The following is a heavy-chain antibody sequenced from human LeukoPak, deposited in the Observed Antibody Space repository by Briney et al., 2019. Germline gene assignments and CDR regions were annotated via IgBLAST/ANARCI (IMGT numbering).Heavy chain of an antibody. V-gene: IGHV3-7*01. D-gene: IGHD3-22*01. J-gene: IGHJ4*02. CDR1: GFTFSSYW. CDR2: IKQDGSEK. Sequence: GGSLRLSCAASGFTFSSYWMSWVRQAPGKGLEWVANIKQDGSEKYYVDSVKGRFTISRDNAKNSLYLQMNSLRAEDTAVYYCARADYYDSSGYPADWGQGTLVTVSS. CDR3: ARADYYDSSGYPAD.